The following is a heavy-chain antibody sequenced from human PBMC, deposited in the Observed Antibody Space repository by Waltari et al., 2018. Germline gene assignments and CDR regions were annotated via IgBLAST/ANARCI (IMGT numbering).Heavy chain of an antibody. J-gene: IGHJ4*02. CDR3: ARGWGSTGLNY. D-gene: IGHD2-21*01. CDR2: TYYKSKWYN. Sequence: QVQLQQSGPGLVKPSQTLLLTCAISGDSVSGNSGAWNWIRQSPSSGLEWLGRTYYKSKWYNDNAAPVKSRININPDTSKNQFSLQLNSVTPEDTAVYYCARGWGSTGLNYWGQGTLVTVSS. V-gene: IGHV6-1*01. CDR1: GDSVSGNSGA.